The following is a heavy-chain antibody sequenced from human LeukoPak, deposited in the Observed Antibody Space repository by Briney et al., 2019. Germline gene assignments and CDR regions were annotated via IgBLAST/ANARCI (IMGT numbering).Heavy chain of an antibody. J-gene: IGHJ4*02. CDR3: ARLGASMVRGVMLGPFY. V-gene: IGHV3-66*01. CDR2: IYSGGST. CDR1: GFTVSSNY. D-gene: IGHD3-10*01. Sequence: GGSLRLSCAAPGFTVSSNYMSWVRQAPGKGLEWVSVIYSGGSTYYADSVKGRLTISRDNSKNTLYLQMNSLRAEDTAVYYCARLGASMVRGVMLGPFYWGQGTLVTVSS.